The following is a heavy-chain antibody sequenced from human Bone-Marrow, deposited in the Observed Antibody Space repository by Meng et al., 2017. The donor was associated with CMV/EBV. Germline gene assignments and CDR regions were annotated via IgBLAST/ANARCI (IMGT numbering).Heavy chain of an antibody. D-gene: IGHD2-2*01. CDR2: IYYSGST. J-gene: IGHJ3*02. CDR3: ARGRYCSSTSCFRYAFDI. CDR1: GGSISSYY. V-gene: IGHV4-59*12. Sequence: ESLKISCTVSGGSISSYYWSWIRQPPGKGLEWIGYIYYSGSTNYNPSLKSRVTISVDTSKNQFSLKLSSVTAADTAVYYCARGRYCSSTSCFRYAFDIWGQGTMVTVSS.